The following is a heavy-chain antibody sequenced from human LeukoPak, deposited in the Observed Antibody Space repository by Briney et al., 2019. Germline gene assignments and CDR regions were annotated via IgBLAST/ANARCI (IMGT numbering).Heavy chain of an antibody. J-gene: IGHJ3*02. V-gene: IGHV3-49*03. CDR1: GFIFGDYA. CDR3: TRHGTGPDAFDI. D-gene: IGHD1-7*01. Sequence: GSLRLSCIGSGFIFGDYAVSWFRQAPGEGLEWVGFIRSNTYGGTPEYAPSVKGRFTISRDDSKSIAYLQMNSLKTEDTAVYYCTRHGTGPDAFDIWGPGTMVTVSS. CDR2: IRSNTYGGTP.